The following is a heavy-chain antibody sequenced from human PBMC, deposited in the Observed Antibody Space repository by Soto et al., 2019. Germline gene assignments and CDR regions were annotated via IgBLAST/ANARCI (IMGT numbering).Heavy chain of an antibody. CDR1: GGSVSSGSYY. J-gene: IGHJ6*02. CDR2: IYYSGST. Sequence: PSETLSLTCTVSGGSVSSGSYYWSWIRQPPGKGLEWIGYIYYSGSTNYNPSLKSRVTISVDTSTNQFSLKLSSVTAADTAVYYCARDRIRLWKRDYYYYGMDVWGQGTTVTVSS. CDR3: ARDRIRLWKRDYYYYGMDV. V-gene: IGHV4-61*01. D-gene: IGHD5-18*01.